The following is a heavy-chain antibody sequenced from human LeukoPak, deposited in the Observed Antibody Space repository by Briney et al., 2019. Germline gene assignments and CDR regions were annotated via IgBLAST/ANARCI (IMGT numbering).Heavy chain of an antibody. CDR2: IYYRGST. Sequence: SSETLSLTCTVSGVSINNYYWSWIRQPPGKGLEWIGYIYYRGSTNYNPSLKSRVTFSVDTSKNQFSPKLNSVTAADTAVYYCARGGDYGDLRYFDYWGQGTLVTVSS. J-gene: IGHJ4*02. CDR1: GVSINNYY. V-gene: IGHV4-59*01. CDR3: ARGGDYGDLRYFDY. D-gene: IGHD4-17*01.